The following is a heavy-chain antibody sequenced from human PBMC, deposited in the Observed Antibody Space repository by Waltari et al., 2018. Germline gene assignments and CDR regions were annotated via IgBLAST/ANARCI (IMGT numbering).Heavy chain of an antibody. D-gene: IGHD3-3*01. CDR1: VGSINTGYYS. Sequence: QVQLRESGPGVVKPLETLSLNCAVSVGSINTGYYSPWHWIRQPPGKGLEWIGFFQDRGKPKYNPSLKGRVAISIDTSKNQYSLRLTSVTVADTATYYCARGQWGAAGTQEWYYFDLWGRGTLVTVSS. CDR3: ARGQWGAAGTQEWYYFDL. J-gene: IGHJ2*01. V-gene: IGHV4-61*01. CDR2: FQDRGKP.